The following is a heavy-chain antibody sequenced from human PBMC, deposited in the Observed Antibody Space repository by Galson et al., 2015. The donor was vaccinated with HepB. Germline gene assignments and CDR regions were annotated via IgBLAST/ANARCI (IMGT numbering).Heavy chain of an antibody. D-gene: IGHD3-9*01. CDR2: ISASGGNT. CDR1: GFTFSSYA. Sequence: SLRLSCAASGFTFSSYAMSWVRQAPGKGLEWVSAISASGGNTYYADSVQGRFTISRDNSKNTLYLQMSSLRAEDTAVYYCAKMRIVLRYFDCQTWGQGTLVTVSS. CDR3: AKMRIVLRYFDCQT. J-gene: IGHJ4*02. V-gene: IGHV3-23*01.